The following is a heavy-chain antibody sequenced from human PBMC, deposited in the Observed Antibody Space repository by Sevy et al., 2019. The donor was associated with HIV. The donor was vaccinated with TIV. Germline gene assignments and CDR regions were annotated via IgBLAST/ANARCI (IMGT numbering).Heavy chain of an antibody. CDR3: AKQFGYSSGWYPVYNY. CDR2: IRYDGSNK. Sequence: GGSLRLSCAASGFTFSSYGMHWVRQAPGKGLEWVAFIRYDGSNKYYADSVKGRFTISRDNSKNTQYLQMNSLRAEDTAVYYCAKQFGYSSGWYPVYNYWGQGTLVTVSS. D-gene: IGHD6-19*01. CDR1: GFTFSSYG. J-gene: IGHJ4*02. V-gene: IGHV3-30*02.